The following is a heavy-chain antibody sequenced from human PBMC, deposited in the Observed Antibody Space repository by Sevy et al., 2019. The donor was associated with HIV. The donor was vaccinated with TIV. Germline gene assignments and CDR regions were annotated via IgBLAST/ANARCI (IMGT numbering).Heavy chain of an antibody. Sequence: GGSLRLSCKPSGFTFISYAMNWVRQVPGKGLDWVSTIYDTNYGSGGGTYYPDSVKGRFTICRDTSKTTVYLQKNSLRTEDTAVYYCAGGRYDCSGSFDAFDIWGQGTMVTVSS. CDR2: IYDTNYGSGGGT. J-gene: IGHJ3*02. D-gene: IGHD3-22*01. V-gene: IGHV3-23*01. CDR1: GFTFISYA. CDR3: AGGRYDCSGSFDAFDI.